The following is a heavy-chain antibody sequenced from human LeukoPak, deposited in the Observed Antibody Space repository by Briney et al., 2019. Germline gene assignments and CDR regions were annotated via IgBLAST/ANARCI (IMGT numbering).Heavy chain of an antibody. D-gene: IGHD3-10*01. CDR1: GFTFSSYA. CDR2: ISGSGGST. V-gene: IGHV3-23*01. J-gene: IGHJ4*02. Sequence: PGRSLRLSCAASGFTFSSYAMSWVRQAPGKGLEWVSVISGSGGSTYYADSVKGRFTISRDNSRNTVYLQMNSLRAEDTAVYYCARAGYGSDYWGQGTLVTVSS. CDR3: ARAGYGSDY.